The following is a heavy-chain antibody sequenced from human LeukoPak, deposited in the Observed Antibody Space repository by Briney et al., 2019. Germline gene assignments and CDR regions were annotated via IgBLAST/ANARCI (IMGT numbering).Heavy chain of an antibody. CDR1: GFTFSSYA. D-gene: IGHD1-14*01. CDR3: ARVGAKGNHYYDY. Sequence: GGSLRLSCAASGFTFSSYAMHWVRQAPGKGLEWVAVISYDGSNKYYADSVKGRFTISRDNSKNTLYLQMNSLRAEDTAVYYCARVGAKGNHYYDYWGQGTLVTVSS. CDR2: ISYDGSNK. J-gene: IGHJ4*02. V-gene: IGHV3-30-3*01.